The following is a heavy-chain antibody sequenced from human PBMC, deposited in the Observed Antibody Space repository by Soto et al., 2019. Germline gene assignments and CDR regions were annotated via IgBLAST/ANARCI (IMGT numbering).Heavy chain of an antibody. J-gene: IGHJ4*02. Sequence: GGSLRLSCAASGFTFSSYGMHWVRQAPGKGLEWVAVISYDGSNKYYADSVKGRFTISRDNSKNTRYLQMKSLRAEDTAVYYCAKDQGYGEEVITTFLDYWGQGTLVTVSS. CDR1: GFTFSSYG. CDR3: AKDQGYGEEVITTFLDY. D-gene: IGHD3-22*01. V-gene: IGHV3-30*18. CDR2: ISYDGSNK.